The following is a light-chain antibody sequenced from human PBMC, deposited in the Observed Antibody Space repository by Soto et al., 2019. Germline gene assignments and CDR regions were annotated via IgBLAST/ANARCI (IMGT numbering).Light chain of an antibody. V-gene: IGKV1-5*03. CDR3: QQYNTYRA. J-gene: IGKJ1*01. Sequence: IHLTQSPSFLSASVGDRVTITCRPSQAVPSNMAWDQQKPGKAPKHLIYKASTLEGGVPSGFSGSGSGTEFTLTISSLQPDDFATDYCQQYNTYRAFVQGTKVDIK. CDR1: QAVPSN. CDR2: KAS.